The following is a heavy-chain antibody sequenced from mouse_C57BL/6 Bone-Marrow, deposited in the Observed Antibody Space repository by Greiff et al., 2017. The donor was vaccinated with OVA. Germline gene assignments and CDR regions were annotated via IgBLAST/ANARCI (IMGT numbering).Heavy chain of an antibody. Sequence: QVQLQQPGAELVKPGASVKMSCKASGYTFTSYWITWVKQRPGQGLEWIGDIYPGSGSTNYNEKFKSTATLTVDTSSSTAYMQLSSLTSEDSAVYYCARGGQLRLPVAYWGQGTLVTVSA. D-gene: IGHD3-2*02. J-gene: IGHJ3*01. V-gene: IGHV1-55*01. CDR3: ARGGQLRLPVAY. CDR1: GYTFTSYW. CDR2: IYPGSGST.